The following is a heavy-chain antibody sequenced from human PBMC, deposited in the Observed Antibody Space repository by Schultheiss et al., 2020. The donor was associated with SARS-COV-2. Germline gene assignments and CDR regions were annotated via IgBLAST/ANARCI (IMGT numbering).Heavy chain of an antibody. CDR1: GGSISSYY. CDR2: IYYSGST. CDR3: ARALGYCSSTSCYSSFQH. J-gene: IGHJ1*01. Sequence: SQTLSLTCTVSGGSISSYYWSWIRQPPGKGLEWIGYIYYSGSTNYNPSLKSRVTISVDKSKNQFSLKLSSVTAADTAVYYCARALGYCSSTSCYSSFQHWGQGTLVTVSS. V-gene: IGHV4-59*01. D-gene: IGHD2-2*02.